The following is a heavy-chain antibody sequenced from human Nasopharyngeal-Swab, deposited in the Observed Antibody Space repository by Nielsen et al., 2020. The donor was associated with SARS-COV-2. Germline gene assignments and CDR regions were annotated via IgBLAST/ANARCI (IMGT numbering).Heavy chain of an antibody. Sequence: GASLKISCKGSGYSFTSYWISWVRQMPGKGLEWMGRIDPSDSYTNYSPSFQGHVTISADKSISTAYLQWSSLKASDTATYYCARHDYSNYNWFDPWGQGTLVTVSS. J-gene: IGHJ5*02. CDR3: ARHDYSNYNWFDP. V-gene: IGHV5-10-1*01. CDR1: GYSFTSYW. CDR2: IDPSDSYT. D-gene: IGHD4-11*01.